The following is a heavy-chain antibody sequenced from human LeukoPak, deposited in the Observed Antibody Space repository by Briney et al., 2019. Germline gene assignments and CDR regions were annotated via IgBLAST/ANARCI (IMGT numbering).Heavy chain of an antibody. CDR2: ISGSGADT. D-gene: IGHD3-22*01. CDR3: AKSYYYDSSGSHDDY. V-gene: IGHV3-23*01. CDR1: GFTFSSYA. Sequence: SGGSLRLSCAASGFTFSSYAMSWVRQAPGKGLEWVPAISGSGADTYSADSVKGRFTISRDNSKNTLYLQMNSLRAEDTAVYYCAKSYYYDSSGSHDDYWGQGTLVTVSS. J-gene: IGHJ4*02.